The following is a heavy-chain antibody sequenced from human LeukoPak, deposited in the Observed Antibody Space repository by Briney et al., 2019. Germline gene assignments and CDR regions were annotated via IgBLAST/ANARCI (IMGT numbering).Heavy chain of an antibody. V-gene: IGHV3-23*01. CDR2: ITGSGAFT. D-gene: IGHD6-19*01. Sequence: GGSLRLSCAASGFTFSSYWMSWVRQAPGKGLEWVSAITGSGAFTDYADSMQGRFTISRDNSKNTLYLQMNSLRAEDTAVYYCAKRSAESSGYFDYWGQGTLVTVSS. CDR1: GFTFSSYW. CDR3: AKRSAESSGYFDY. J-gene: IGHJ4*02.